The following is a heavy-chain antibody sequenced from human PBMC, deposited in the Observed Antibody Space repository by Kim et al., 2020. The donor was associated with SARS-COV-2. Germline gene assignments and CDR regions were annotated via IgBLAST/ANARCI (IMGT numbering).Heavy chain of an antibody. J-gene: IGHJ4*02. Sequence: GGSLRLSCAASGFTFDDYTMHWVRQAPGKGLEWVSLISWDGGSTYYADSVKGRFTISRDNSKNSLYLQMNSLRTEDTALYYCAKGRYYYDSSGYYYFDYWGQGTLVTVSS. D-gene: IGHD3-22*01. V-gene: IGHV3-43*01. CDR2: ISWDGGST. CDR1: GFTFDDYT. CDR3: AKGRYYYDSSGYYYFDY.